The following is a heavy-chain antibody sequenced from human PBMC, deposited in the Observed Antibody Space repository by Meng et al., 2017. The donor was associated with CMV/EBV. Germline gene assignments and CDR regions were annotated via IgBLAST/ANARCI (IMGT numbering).Heavy chain of an antibody. CDR1: GFTFSSYA. J-gene: IGHJ5*02. CDR2: ISGSGGST. Sequence: GESLKISCAASGFTFSSYAISWVRQAPGKGLEWVSAISGSGGSTYYADSVKGRFTISRDNSKNTLYLQMNSLRAEDTAVYYCAKAGITIFGVGKHNWFDPWGQGTLVTVSS. V-gene: IGHV3-23*01. D-gene: IGHD3-3*01. CDR3: AKAGITIFGVGKHNWFDP.